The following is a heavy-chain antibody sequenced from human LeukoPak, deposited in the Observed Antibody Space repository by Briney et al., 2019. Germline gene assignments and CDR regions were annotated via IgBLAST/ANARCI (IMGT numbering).Heavy chain of an antibody. CDR3: ARDAQRGFDYSNSLKY. Sequence: PGGSLRLSCAASGFIFSHHGMHWVRQAPGKGLEWVAVIWIDGTNRFYADSVKGRFTISRDNSQNTVFLQMNSLRVNDTAIYYCARDAQRGFDYSNSLKYWGHGTLVTVSS. D-gene: IGHD4-11*01. CDR1: GFIFSHHG. J-gene: IGHJ4*01. V-gene: IGHV3-33*01. CDR2: IWIDGTNR.